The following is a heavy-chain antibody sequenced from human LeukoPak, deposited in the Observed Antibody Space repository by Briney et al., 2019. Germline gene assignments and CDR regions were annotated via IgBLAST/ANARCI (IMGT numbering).Heavy chain of an antibody. CDR2: IYSDGSNT. CDR3: GRGASWQGNVCEI. CDR1: GFSFSSFF. D-gene: IGHD3-10*01. J-gene: IGHJ3*02. V-gene: IGHV3-74*01. Sequence: GGSLRLSCAASGFSFSSFFMHWVRQAPGKGLEWVSRIYSDGSNTVYAEPVKGRFTISRDNAKNTLFLQMNSLRAEDTAVYYCGRGASWQGNVCEIWGQGTMVTVSS.